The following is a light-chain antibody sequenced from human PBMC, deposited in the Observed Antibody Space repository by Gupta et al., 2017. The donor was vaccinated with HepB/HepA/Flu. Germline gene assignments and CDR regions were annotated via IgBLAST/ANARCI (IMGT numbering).Light chain of an antibody. CDR3: QQRSNWPRWT. Sequence: ELVLTQSPATLSLSPGERATLSCRASPSVSSYLAWYQQKPGQAPRLLIYDASNRATGIPARFSGSGSGTDVTLTISSLEPEDFAVYYCQQRSNWPRWTFGQGTKVEIK. CDR1: PSVSSY. V-gene: IGKV3-11*01. J-gene: IGKJ1*01. CDR2: DAS.